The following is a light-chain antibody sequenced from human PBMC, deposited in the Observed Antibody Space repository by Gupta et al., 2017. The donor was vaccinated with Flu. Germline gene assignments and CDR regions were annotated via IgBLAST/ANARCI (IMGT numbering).Light chain of an antibody. J-gene: IGLJ3*02. Sequence: SVTISCTGTSSDVGGYNYVSWYQQHPGKAHKLRIYDVSERPSGVPDRFSGSKSGNTASLTISGLQAEDEADYYCCAYAGSDTEMFGGGTKLTVL. CDR1: SSDVGGYNY. CDR3: CAYAGSDTEM. V-gene: IGLV2-11*03. CDR2: DVS.